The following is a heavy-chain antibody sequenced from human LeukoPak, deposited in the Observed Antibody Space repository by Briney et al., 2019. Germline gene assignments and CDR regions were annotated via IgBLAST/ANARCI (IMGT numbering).Heavy chain of an antibody. CDR1: GGTFSSYA. CDR3: ARSAGATWAFDI. D-gene: IGHD1-26*01. J-gene: IGHJ3*02. CDR2: LIPICGTA. Sequence: GSSVNVSCKASGGTFSSYAISGVRQAPGQGLEWMGGLIPICGTANYAEELQGRLTITAEESTRTAYMALSGEICEDGAVFYCARSAGATWAFDIWGEGTIVTVSS. V-gene: IGHV1-69*01.